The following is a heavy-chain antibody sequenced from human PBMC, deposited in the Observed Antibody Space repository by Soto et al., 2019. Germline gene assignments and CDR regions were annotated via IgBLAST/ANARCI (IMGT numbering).Heavy chain of an antibody. CDR3: ARRSHTVVAQT. D-gene: IGHD2-21*01. CDR2: FYYDGRT. CDR1: GASFSDANYY. J-gene: IGHJ4*02. Sequence: KTSETLSLTCIVSGASFSDANYYWVWIRQPPGEGLEWIGSFYYDGRTYYNASLKSRVTISVDTSKNHFSLMLTSVTAADTAVYYCARRSHTVVAQTWGQGTLVTVSS. V-gene: IGHV4-39*02.